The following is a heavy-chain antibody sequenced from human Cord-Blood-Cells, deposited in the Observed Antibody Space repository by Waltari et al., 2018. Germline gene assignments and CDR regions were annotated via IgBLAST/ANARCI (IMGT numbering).Heavy chain of an antibody. D-gene: IGHD3-10*01. Sequence: QVQLKQWGAGLLKPSETLSLTCAVYGGSFSGYYWSWIRQPPGKGLEWIGEINHSGSTNYNPSLKSRVTISVDTSKNQFSLKLSSVTAADTAVYYCARDRTGRQLLWFGESPYYFDYWGQGTLVTVSS. J-gene: IGHJ4*02. CDR2: INHSGST. CDR1: GGSFSGYY. V-gene: IGHV4-34*01. CDR3: ARDRTGRQLLWFGESPYYFDY.